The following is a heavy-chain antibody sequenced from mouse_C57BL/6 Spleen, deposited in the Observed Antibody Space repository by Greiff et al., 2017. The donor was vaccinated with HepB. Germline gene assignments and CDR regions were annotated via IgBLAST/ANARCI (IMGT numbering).Heavy chain of an antibody. CDR1: GYSITSDY. J-gene: IGHJ1*03. V-gene: IGHV3-8*01. D-gene: IGHD1-1*01. Sequence: DVQLQESGPGLAKPSQTLSLTCSVTGYSITSDYWNWIRKFPGNKLEYMGYISYSGSTYYNPSLKSRISITRDTSKNQYYLQLNSVTTEDTATYYCARKGVYYGSSYEGDWYFDVWGTGTTVTVSS. CDR2: ISYSGST. CDR3: ARKGVYYGSSYEGDWYFDV.